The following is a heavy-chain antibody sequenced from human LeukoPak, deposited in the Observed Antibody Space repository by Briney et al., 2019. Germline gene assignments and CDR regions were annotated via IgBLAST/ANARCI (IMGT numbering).Heavy chain of an antibody. CDR1: GFSFSSYY. CDR3: ARNYGSGSLGFDY. D-gene: IGHD3-10*01. J-gene: IGHJ4*02. V-gene: IGHV4-59*01. CDR2: IYYSGST. Sequence: SETLSLTCTVSGFSFSSYYWSWIRQPPGKGLEWIGYIYYSGSTNYNPSRKGRVTISVDTSKNQFSLKLSSVTAADTAVYYCARNYGSGSLGFDYWGQGTLVTVSS.